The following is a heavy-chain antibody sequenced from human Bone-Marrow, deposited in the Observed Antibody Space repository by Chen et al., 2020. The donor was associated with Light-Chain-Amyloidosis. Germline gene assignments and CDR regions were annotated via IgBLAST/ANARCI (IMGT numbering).Heavy chain of an antibody. D-gene: IGHD3-10*01. J-gene: IGHJ4*02. CDR1: GFNFSSFG. CDR2: VSGSTVST. V-gene: IGHV3-23*01. CDR3: TRKGGYFDF. Sequence: GGGLVQPGGSLRLSCATSGFNFSSFGMSWVRQAPGKGLEWVSTVSGSTVSTYYAGAVKGRFIISRDNSKSTLYLQMNSLRAGDTAVYFCTRKGGYFDFWGQGSLVTVSS.